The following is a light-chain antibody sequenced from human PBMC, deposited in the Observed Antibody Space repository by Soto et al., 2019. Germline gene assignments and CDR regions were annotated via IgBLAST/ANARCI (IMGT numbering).Light chain of an antibody. CDR2: GAS. CDR1: QTVSGNY. CDR3: QQYGDSPLT. J-gene: IGKJ4*01. V-gene: IGKV3-20*01. Sequence: NVLTQSPGTLSLSPGERATLSCRASQTVSGNYVAWYQQKPGQTPRLLIYGASSRATDIPDRFSGSGSGTYFTLTITRLEPEDFAVYHCQQYGDSPLTFGGGTKVEIK.